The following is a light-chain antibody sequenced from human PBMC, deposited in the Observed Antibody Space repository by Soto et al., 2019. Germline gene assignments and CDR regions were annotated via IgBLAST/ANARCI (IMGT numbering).Light chain of an antibody. CDR1: QSLFYSAYKTNY. CDR2: WAS. Sequence: DIVMTQSPDSLAVFLGERATITCKSSQSLFYSAYKTNYLAWYQEKPGQPPKLLISWASTRASGVPDRFSGSGSGTDFTLTISSLQAEDVAVYYCKQYGSSPPLTFGGGTKVEIK. CDR3: KQYGSSPPLT. J-gene: IGKJ4*01. V-gene: IGKV4-1*01.